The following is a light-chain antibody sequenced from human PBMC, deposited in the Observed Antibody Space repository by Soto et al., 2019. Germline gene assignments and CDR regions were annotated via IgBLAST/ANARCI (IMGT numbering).Light chain of an antibody. J-gene: IGLJ2*01. CDR3: SSYTSSSNVV. CDR1: SSDVGGYNY. CDR2: DVS. Sequence: QSALTQPASVSGSPGQSITISCTGTSSDVGGYNYVSWYQQHPGKAPKLMIYDVSNRPSGVSNRFSGSKSGNTASLTISGLQAEDEADYYCSSYTSSSNVVFRRGTKLIVL. V-gene: IGLV2-14*01.